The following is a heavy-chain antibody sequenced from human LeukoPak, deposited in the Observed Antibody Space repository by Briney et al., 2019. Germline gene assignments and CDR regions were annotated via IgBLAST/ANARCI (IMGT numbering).Heavy chain of an antibody. CDR1: GFSLSTSGVC. CDR3: ARIPLASRAFDI. V-gene: IGHV2-70*11. CDR2: IDWDDDK. Sequence: SGPALVKPTQTLTLTCAFSGFSLSTSGVCVSWIRQPPGKALEWLARIDWDDDKYYITSLKTRLTISKDTSKNQVVLTMTNTDPADTATYYCARIPLASRAFDIWGQGTMVTVSS. J-gene: IGHJ3*02.